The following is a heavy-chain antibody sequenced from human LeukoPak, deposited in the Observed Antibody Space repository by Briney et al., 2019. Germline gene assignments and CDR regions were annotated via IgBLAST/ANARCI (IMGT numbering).Heavy chain of an antibody. CDR1: GFTFSSYS. J-gene: IGHJ4*02. CDR3: ARGQTGSGSYKPVY. Sequence: GGSLRLSCAASGFTFSSYSMNWVRQAPGKGLEWVSSISSSSSYIYYADSVKGRFTISRDNAKNSLYLQMNSLRAEDTAVYYCARGQTGSGSYKPVYWGQGTLVTVSS. D-gene: IGHD3-10*01. CDR2: ISSSSSYI. V-gene: IGHV3-21*01.